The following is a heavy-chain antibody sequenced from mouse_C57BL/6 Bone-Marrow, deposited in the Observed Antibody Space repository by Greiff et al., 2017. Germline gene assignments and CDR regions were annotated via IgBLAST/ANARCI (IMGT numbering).Heavy chain of an antibody. CDR1: GYTFTDYE. CDR2: IDPETGGT. D-gene: IGHD1-1*01. Sequence: QVQLQQSGAELVRPGASVTLSCKASGYTFTDYEMHWVKQTPVHGLEWIGAIDPETGGTAYNQKFKGKAILTADKSSSTAYMELRSLTSEDSAVYYCARQELYGSSQYYFDYWGQGTTLTVSS. J-gene: IGHJ2*01. CDR3: ARQELYGSSQYYFDY. V-gene: IGHV1-15*01.